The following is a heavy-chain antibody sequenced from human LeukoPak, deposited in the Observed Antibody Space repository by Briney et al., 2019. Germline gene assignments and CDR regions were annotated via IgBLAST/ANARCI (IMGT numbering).Heavy chain of an antibody. J-gene: IGHJ4*02. CDR3: ARGGVVPGLDY. V-gene: IGHV4-59*01. D-gene: IGHD2-2*01. CDR2: IYYSGST. CDR1: GGSISSYY. Sequence: SETLSLTRTVSGGSISSYYWSWIRQPPGKGLEWIGYIYYSGSTNYNPSLKSRVTISVDTSKNQFSLKLSSVTAADTAVYYGARGGVVPGLDYWGQGTLVTVSS.